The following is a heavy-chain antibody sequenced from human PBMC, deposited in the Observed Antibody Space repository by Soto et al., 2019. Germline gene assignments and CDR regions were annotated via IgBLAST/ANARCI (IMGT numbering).Heavy chain of an antibody. CDR2: INHSGST. Sequence: SETLSLTCAVYGGSFSGYYWSWIRQPPGKGLEWIGEINHSGSTNYNPSLKSRVTISVDTSKNQFSLQLTSVTAADTAMYYCARLGVEDYFGSGSYYRFDYWGQGTLVTSP. CDR3: ARLGVEDYFGSGSYYRFDY. V-gene: IGHV4-34*01. CDR1: GGSFSGYY. J-gene: IGHJ4*02. D-gene: IGHD3-10*01.